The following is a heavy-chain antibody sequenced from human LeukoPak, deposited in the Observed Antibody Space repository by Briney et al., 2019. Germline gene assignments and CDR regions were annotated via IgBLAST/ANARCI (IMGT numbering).Heavy chain of an antibody. V-gene: IGHV3-30*18. CDR1: GFTFSSYG. J-gene: IGHJ4*02. CDR2: ISYDGSNK. Sequence: GGALRLSCAASGFTFSSYGMHWVRQAPGKGLEWVAVISYDGSNKYYVDSVKGRFTISRDYAKNSLYLQMNSLRVEDTAVYYCAKVAKYYYGPETYYFFEQWGQGTPVNASS. CDR3: AKVAKYYYGPETYYFFEQ. D-gene: IGHD3-10*01.